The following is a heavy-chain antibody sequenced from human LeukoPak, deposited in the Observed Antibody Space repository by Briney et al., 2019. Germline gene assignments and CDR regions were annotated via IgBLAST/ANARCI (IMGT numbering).Heavy chain of an antibody. CDR3: ARDRTGLGFDY. Sequence: GASVRVSCKASGGTFSSYAISWVRQAPGQGLEWMGGIIPIFGTANYAQKFQGRVTITADESTSTAYMELSSLRSEDTAVYYCARDRTGLGFDYWGQGTLVTVSS. J-gene: IGHJ4*02. CDR1: GGTFSSYA. CDR2: IIPIFGTA. V-gene: IGHV1-69*13. D-gene: IGHD1-1*01.